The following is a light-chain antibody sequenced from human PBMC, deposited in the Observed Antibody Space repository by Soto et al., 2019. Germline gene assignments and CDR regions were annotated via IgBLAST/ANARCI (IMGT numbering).Light chain of an antibody. Sequence: QSALTQPASVSGSPGQSITISCTGTNSDVGGFNYVSWYQQYPGKAPKLMIYEVSNRPSGVSNRFSGSKSGNTASLTISGLQAEDDADYYCSSFTSSSTVVFGGGTKVTVL. V-gene: IGLV2-14*01. CDR2: EVS. CDR1: NSDVGGFNY. CDR3: SSFTSSSTVV. J-gene: IGLJ2*01.